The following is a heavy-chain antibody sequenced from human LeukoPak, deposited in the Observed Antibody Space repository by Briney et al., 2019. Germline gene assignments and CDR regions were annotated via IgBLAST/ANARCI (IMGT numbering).Heavy chain of an antibody. V-gene: IGHV3-30*19. J-gene: IGHJ5*02. CDR1: GFTFSGYG. CDR2: IWSDGSNK. D-gene: IGHD6-13*01. CDR3: ARGAYGSKYNWFDP. Sequence: GKSLRLSCATSGFTFSGYGMHWVRQAPGKGLEWVTVIWSDGSNKYYADSVKGRFTISRDNSKNTLYLQMNSLRAEDTAVYYCARGAYGSKYNWFDPWGQGTLVTVSS.